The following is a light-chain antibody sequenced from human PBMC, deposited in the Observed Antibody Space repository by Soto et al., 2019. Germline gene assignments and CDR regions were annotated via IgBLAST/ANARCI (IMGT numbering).Light chain of an antibody. V-gene: IGKV3-11*01. Sequence: EILFTQSPVTLSLSPGERATLSCRASQSISGYLAWYQQKPGQPPRLLIYDVSNRATGIPARFSGSGSGTEFSLTISRLQSEDFAVYSCQQYGDSPGAFGGGTKVDIK. CDR2: DVS. CDR1: QSISGY. CDR3: QQYGDSPGA. J-gene: IGKJ4*01.